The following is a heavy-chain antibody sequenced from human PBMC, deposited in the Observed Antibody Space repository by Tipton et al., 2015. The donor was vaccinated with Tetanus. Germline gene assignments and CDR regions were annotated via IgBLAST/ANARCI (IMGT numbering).Heavy chain of an antibody. Sequence: QLVQSGAEVKKSGESLKISCSGSGYKFGIYWIAWMRQMPGKGLEWMGIIYPGDSDTRYSPSFEGRVSISVDRFLTTAYLEWRSLKASGTGTYYCARRLGPLTGDQIWHFDLWGRGTPVTVSS. D-gene: IGHD7-27*01. CDR1: GYKFGIYW. CDR3: ARRLGPLTGDQIWHFDL. J-gene: IGHJ2*01. V-gene: IGHV5-51*01. CDR2: IYPGDSDT.